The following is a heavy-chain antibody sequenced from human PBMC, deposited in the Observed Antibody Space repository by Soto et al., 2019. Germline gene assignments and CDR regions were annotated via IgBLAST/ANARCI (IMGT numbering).Heavy chain of an antibody. CDR1: GGSISTYY. J-gene: IGHJ3*02. CDR2: IYYTGST. Sequence: SETLSLTCTVSGGSISTYYWSWIRQPPGKVLEWIGFIYYTGSTNYNPSLKSRVTLSLDTSKNQFSLKLSSVTAADTAVYYCARDYHSGGAFDIWGQGTMDTVSS. V-gene: IGHV4-59*01. CDR3: ARDYHSGGAFDI. D-gene: IGHD6-19*01.